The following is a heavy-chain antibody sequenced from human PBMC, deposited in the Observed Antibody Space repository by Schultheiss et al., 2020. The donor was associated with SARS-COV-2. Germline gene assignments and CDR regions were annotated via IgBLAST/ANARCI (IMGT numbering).Heavy chain of an antibody. CDR1: GYTFTGYY. CDR3: ARDWGTTGTTPANWFDP. V-gene: IGHV1-2*06. D-gene: IGHD1-1*01. Sequence: ASVKVSCKASGYTFTGYYMHWVRQAPGQGLEWMGRINPNSGGTNYAQKFQGRVTMTRDTSFSTAYMELSRLRSDDTAVYYCARDWGTTGTTPANWFDPWGQGTLVTVSS. J-gene: IGHJ5*02. CDR2: INPNSGGT.